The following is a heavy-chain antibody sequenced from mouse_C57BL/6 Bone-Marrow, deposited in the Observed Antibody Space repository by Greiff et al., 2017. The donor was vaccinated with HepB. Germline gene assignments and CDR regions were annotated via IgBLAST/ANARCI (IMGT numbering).Heavy chain of an antibody. J-gene: IGHJ4*01. Sequence: QVQLQQSGAELVRPGSSVKLSCKDSYFAFMASAMHWVKQRPGHGLEWIGSFTMYSDATEYSENFKGKATLTVNTSSITAYMELSSLTSEDSASYYCANQRGYGREDYAMDYWGQGTSVTVSS. V-gene: IGHV1-49*01. CDR3: ANQRGYGREDYAMDY. CDR1: YFAFMASA. CDR2: FTMYSDAT. D-gene: IGHD1-1*01.